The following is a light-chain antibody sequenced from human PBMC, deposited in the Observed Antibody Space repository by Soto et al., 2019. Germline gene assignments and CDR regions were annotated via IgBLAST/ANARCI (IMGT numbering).Light chain of an antibody. V-gene: IGKV1-39*01. J-gene: IGKJ4*01. CDR3: QQSYSTPLT. Sequence: DIQMTQSPSSLSASVGDRVTITCRASQSISSYLNWYQQKPGKAPKLLIYDASSLQIGVPSRFSGSGSGTDFTLTISNLQPEDFATCYCQQSYSTPLTFGGGTKVEIK. CDR1: QSISSY. CDR2: DAS.